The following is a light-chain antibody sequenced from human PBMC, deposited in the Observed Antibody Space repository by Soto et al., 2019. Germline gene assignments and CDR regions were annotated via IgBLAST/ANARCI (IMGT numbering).Light chain of an antibody. Sequence: DIQMTQSPSAMSASVGDRVTISCRASHNINYYLAWFQQKPGKVPKRLIYSASSLQSGVPSRFSGSGSGTEFTLTITGLQPEDTAIYYCLQHNSYPLTFGGGTKVEFK. V-gene: IGKV1-17*03. CDR3: LQHNSYPLT. CDR1: HNINYY. CDR2: SAS. J-gene: IGKJ4*01.